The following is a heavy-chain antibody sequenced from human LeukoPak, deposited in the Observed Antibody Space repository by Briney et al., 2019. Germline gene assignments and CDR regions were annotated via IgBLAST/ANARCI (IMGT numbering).Heavy chain of an antibody. J-gene: IGHJ4*02. CDR1: GGSISSGDYY. Sequence: PSETLSLTCTVSGGSISSGDYYWSWIRQPPGKGLEWIGYIYYSGSTYYNPSLKSRVTISVDTSKNQFSLKLSSATAADTAVYYCARDYDSSGYRHFDYWGQGTLVTVSS. CDR3: ARDYDSSGYRHFDY. D-gene: IGHD3-22*01. V-gene: IGHV4-30-4*01. CDR2: IYYSGST.